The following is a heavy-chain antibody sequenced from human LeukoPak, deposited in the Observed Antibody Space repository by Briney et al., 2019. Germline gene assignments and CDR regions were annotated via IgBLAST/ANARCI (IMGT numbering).Heavy chain of an antibody. CDR1: GYTFTSYY. CDR3: ARGLGHMVAKTHDFYYYGVDV. D-gene: IGHD2-21*01. J-gene: IGHJ6*02. V-gene: IGHV1-46*01. Sequence: ASVTVFCKASGYTFTSYYIHWVRQAPGQGLERMGIINSSGGSTTYAQKFQGRVTMIRDTSTSRVYMELSSLRSEDTAVYYCARGLGHMVAKTHDFYYYGVDVWGQGTTGPVSS. CDR2: INSSGGST.